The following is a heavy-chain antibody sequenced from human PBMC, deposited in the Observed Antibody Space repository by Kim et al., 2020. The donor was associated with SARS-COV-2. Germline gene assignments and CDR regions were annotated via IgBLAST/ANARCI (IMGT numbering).Heavy chain of an antibody. J-gene: IGHJ6*02. CDR3: ARDDYYDSSGYPALYYYGMDV. CDR1: GFTFSSYW. V-gene: IGHV3-74*01. D-gene: IGHD3-22*01. Sequence: GGSLRLSCAASGFTFSSYWMHWFRQAPGKGLVWVSRINSDGSSKSYADSVKGRFTISRDNAKNTLYLQMNSLRAEDTAVYYCARDDYYDSSGYPALYYYGMDVWGQGTTVTVSS. CDR2: INSDGSSK.